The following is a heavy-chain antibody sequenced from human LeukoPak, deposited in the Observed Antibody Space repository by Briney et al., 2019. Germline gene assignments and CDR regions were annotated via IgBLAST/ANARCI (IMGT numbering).Heavy chain of an antibody. J-gene: IGHJ4*02. D-gene: IGHD6-19*01. CDR3: ARGGQWLVVDY. CDR2: INPNSDGT. V-gene: IGHV1-2*02. Sequence: ASVKVSCTASGYTFTGYYMHWVRQAPGQGLEWMGWINPNSDGTNYAQKFQGRVTMTRDTSISTAYMELSRLRSDDTAVYYCARGGQWLVVDYWGQGTLVTVSS. CDR1: GYTFTGYY.